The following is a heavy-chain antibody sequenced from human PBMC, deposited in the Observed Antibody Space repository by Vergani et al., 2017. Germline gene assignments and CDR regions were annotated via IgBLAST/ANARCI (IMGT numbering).Heavy chain of an antibody. CDR2: IYYSGST. CDR3: ARGVCSGGSCYLYYYYGMDV. Sequence: QVQLQESGPGLVKPSQTLSLTCTVSGGSISSGDYYWSWIRQPPGKGLEWIGYIYYSGSTNYNPSLKSRVTISVDTSKNQFSLKLSSVTAADTAVYYCARGVCSGGSCYLYYYYGMDVWGQGTTVTVSS. V-gene: IGHV4-30-4*01. CDR1: GGSISSGDYY. D-gene: IGHD2-15*01. J-gene: IGHJ6*02.